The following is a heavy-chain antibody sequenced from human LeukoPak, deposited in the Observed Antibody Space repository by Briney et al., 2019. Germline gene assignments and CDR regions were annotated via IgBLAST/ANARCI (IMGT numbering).Heavy chain of an antibody. D-gene: IGHD4-11*01. CDR2: INPNSGET. Sequence: ASVKVSCKTSGYTFTDYYIHWVRQAPGQGLEWMGWINPNSGETNSAQKFQGRVTMTGDTSISTAYMELRRVASDDTAVYYCARDRDYSNTERGFDYWGQGTLVTVSS. CDR3: ARDRDYSNTERGFDY. J-gene: IGHJ4*02. CDR1: GYTFTDYY. V-gene: IGHV1-2*02.